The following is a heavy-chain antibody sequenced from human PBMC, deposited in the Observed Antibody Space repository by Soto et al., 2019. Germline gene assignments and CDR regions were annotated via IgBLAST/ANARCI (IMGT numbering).Heavy chain of an antibody. J-gene: IGHJ4*02. CDR1: GDSLSRADYC. D-gene: IGHD5-12*01. CDR3: AREESGLFDY. CDR2: ICYSGST. Sequence: QVQLQESGPGLVKPSQTLSLTCTVSGDSLSRADYCWSWIRQAPEKGPEWIGYICYSGSTYHNPSLKSRTSMSVDTSKRQFSLTLTSVTAADTAVYYCAREESGLFDYWGQGRLVTVSS. V-gene: IGHV4-30-4*08.